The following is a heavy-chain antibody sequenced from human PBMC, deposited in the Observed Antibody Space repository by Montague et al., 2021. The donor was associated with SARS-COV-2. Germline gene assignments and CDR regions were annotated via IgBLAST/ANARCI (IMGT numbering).Heavy chain of an antibody. V-gene: IGHV4-38-2*02. J-gene: IGHJ5*02. D-gene: IGHD6-13*01. CDR3: AGRGVRYSSSWYSYWFDP. Sequence: SETLSLTCTVSGYSISSGYYWGRIRQPPGKGLEWIGSIYHSGSTYYNPSLKSRVTISVDTSKNQFSLKLSSVTAADTAVYYCAGRGVRYSSSWYSYWFDPWGQGTLVTVSS. CDR1: GYSISSGYY. CDR2: IYHSGST.